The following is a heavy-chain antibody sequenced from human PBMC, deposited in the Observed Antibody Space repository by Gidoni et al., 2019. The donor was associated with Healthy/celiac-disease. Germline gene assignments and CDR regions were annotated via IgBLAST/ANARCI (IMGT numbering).Heavy chain of an antibody. Sequence: EVQLVESGGGLVQPGRSLRLSCAASGFTFDDYAMHWVRQAPGKGLEWVSGISWNSGSIGYADSVKGRFTISRDNAKNSLYLQMNSLRAEDTALYYCAKFNKVAAAIDYWGQGTLVTVSS. CDR2: ISWNSGSI. CDR1: GFTFDDYA. D-gene: IGHD2-15*01. J-gene: IGHJ4*02. V-gene: IGHV3-9*01. CDR3: AKFNKVAAAIDY.